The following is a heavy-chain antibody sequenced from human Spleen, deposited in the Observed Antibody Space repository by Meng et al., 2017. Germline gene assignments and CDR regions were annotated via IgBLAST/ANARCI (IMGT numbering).Heavy chain of an antibody. CDR3: AHRGEYYDSSGYYSLFDY. Sequence: QITFKQSSPTLVTPTQTLTLTCTFSGFSLRTSGVGVGWIRQPPGKALEWLAVIYWDDNERYSPSLKSRLTITKDTSKKQVVLTMTNMDPVDTATYYCAHRGEYYDSSGYYSLFDYWGQGTLVTVSS. V-gene: IGHV2-5*02. D-gene: IGHD3-22*01. CDR2: IYWDDNE. CDR1: GFSLRTSGVG. J-gene: IGHJ4*02.